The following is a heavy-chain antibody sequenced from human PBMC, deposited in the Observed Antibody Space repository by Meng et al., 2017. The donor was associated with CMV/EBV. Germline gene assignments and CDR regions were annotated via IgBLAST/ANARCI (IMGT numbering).Heavy chain of an antibody. J-gene: IGHJ4*02. CDR1: GYSFTVDQ. Sequence: QWPVGQSGGEVKRPGAPVKGSCKSFGYSFTVDQVHWVRQVRGQGLEWMGWINPTSGGPNYAQKFQGRVTTTRDTSISTAYMELGRLRSDYTAVYYCARDDRSLDYWGQGTLVTVSS. CDR2: INPTSGGP. V-gene: IGHV1-2*02. D-gene: IGHD2-15*01. CDR3: ARDDRSLDY.